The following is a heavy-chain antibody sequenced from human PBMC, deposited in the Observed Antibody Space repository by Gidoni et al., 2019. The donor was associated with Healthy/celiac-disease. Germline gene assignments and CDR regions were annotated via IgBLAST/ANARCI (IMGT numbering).Heavy chain of an antibody. J-gene: IGHJ6*02. CDR1: GHTCTGYY. V-gene: IGHV1-2*02. CDR3: ARGMGTDYYYGMDV. D-gene: IGHD1-1*01. Sequence: QVQLVQSGAEVKRLGASVKVSCKASGHTCTGYYMHWVRQAPGQGLEWMGWINPHSGGTNYAQKFQGRVTMTRDTSISTAYMELSRLRSDDTALYYCARGMGTDYYYGMDVWGQGTTVTVSS. CDR2: INPHSGGT.